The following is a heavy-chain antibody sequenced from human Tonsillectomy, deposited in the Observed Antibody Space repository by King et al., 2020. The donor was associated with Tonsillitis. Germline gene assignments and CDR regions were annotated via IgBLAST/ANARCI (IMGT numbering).Heavy chain of an antibody. D-gene: IGHD2-15*01. CDR3: PRGIGADYFDY. CDR1: GDSINSGGYS. J-gene: IGHJ4*02. CDR2: IYYSGST. Sequence: VQLQESGPGLVRPSQTLSLTCAVSGDSINSGGYSWNWIRQPPGKGLEWIGYIYYSGSTYYNPSLRSRLTISVDTSKNQFSLKLSSVTAADTAVYYCPRGIGADYFDYWGQGTLVTVSS. V-gene: IGHV4-30-4*07.